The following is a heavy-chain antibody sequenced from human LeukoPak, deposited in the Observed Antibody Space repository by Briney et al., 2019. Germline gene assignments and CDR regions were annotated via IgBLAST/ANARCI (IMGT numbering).Heavy chain of an antibody. J-gene: IGHJ3*02. CDR3: ARGGDGGAFDM. CDR2: IMPSGGNT. CDR1: GYNFINSY. V-gene: IGHV1-46*01. Sequence: GASVKVSCKASGYNFINSYIHWVRQAPGQGLEWMGIIMPSGGNTIYAQKFQDRVTLTRDPSTRIVYLELSSLTSEDTAFYYCARGGDGGAFDMWGQGTMVTVSS.